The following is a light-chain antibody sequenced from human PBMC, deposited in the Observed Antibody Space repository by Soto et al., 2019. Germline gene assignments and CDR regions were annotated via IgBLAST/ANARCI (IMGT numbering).Light chain of an antibody. CDR1: QSISIY. V-gene: IGKV1-39*01. J-gene: IGKJ5*01. CDR3: QQYNTYST. Sequence: DIQMTQSPSSLSASVGDRVTITCRSSQSISIYLNWYQLKSGKAPELLIYAASTLQSGVPARFSGSGSGTEFTLTISSLQPDDFATYYCQQYNTYSTFGQGTRLEI. CDR2: AAS.